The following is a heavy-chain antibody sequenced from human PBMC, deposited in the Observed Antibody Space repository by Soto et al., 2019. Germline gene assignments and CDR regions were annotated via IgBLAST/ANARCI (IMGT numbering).Heavy chain of an antibody. CDR2: IYEGGNT. V-gene: IGHV4-30-2*01. CDR3: VRRSPEESFDI. CDR1: GGSIISDGYS. Sequence: PSATLSLTCAVSGGSIISDGYSWSWIRQPPGKGLQWIGHIYEGGNTYYTPSLESRVAISTDQSKNQLSLRLISVTAAGTAVYSCVRRSPEESFDILGQRTIVTVSS. J-gene: IGHJ3*02.